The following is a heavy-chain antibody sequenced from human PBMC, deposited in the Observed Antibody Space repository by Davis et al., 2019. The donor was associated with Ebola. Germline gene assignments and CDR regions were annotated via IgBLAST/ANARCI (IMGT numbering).Heavy chain of an antibody. Sequence: ASVKVSCKASGYTFTGYYMHWVRQAPGQGLEWMGRINPNSGGTNYAQKFQGRVTMTRDTSISTAYMELSRLRSDDTAVYYCARVRSSGWLGGWFDPWGQGTLVTVSS. V-gene: IGHV1-2*06. CDR1: GYTFTGYY. D-gene: IGHD6-19*01. J-gene: IGHJ5*02. CDR2: INPNSGGT. CDR3: ARVRSSGWLGGWFDP.